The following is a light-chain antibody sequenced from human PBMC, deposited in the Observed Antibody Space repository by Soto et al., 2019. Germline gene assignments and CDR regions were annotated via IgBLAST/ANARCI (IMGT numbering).Light chain of an antibody. CDR1: QVLGTN. CDR2: GIY. J-gene: IGKJ5*01. V-gene: IGKV3-15*01. Sequence: EIVMTQSPGTLSVSPGETATLSCRASQVLGTNLAWYQQKPGQAPTLLIYGIYIRATGVPVRFTGSGSGTEFTLTITRLQSEDFATYYCQQYNYWPPITFGQGTRLE. CDR3: QQYNYWPPIT.